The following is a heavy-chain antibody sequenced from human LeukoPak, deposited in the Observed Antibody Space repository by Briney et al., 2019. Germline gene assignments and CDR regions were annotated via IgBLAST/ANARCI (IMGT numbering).Heavy chain of an antibody. J-gene: IGHJ5*02. D-gene: IGHD6-13*01. Sequence: GGSLRLSCAASGFTFSSYSMNWVRQAPGKGLEWVSSITDSSSYIYYADSVKGRFTISRDNAKNSLYLQMNSLRAEDTAVYYCAREESSSWYGGDWFDPWGQGTLVTVSS. CDR2: ITDSSSYI. V-gene: IGHV3-21*01. CDR3: AREESSSWYGGDWFDP. CDR1: GFTFSSYS.